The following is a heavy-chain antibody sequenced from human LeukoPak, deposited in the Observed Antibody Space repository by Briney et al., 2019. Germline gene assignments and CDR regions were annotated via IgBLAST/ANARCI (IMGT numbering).Heavy chain of an antibody. J-gene: IGHJ6*02. V-gene: IGHV3-7*01. CDR1: GFTFSSYW. Sequence: GGSLRLSCVASGFTFSSYWMSWVRQAPGKGLEWVANIKQDGSEKYYVDSVKGRFTISRDNSKNTLYLQMNSLRAEDTAVYYCARDLGYYYGSGIGGMDVWGQGTTVTVSS. D-gene: IGHD3-10*01. CDR3: ARDLGYYYGSGIGGMDV. CDR2: IKQDGSEK.